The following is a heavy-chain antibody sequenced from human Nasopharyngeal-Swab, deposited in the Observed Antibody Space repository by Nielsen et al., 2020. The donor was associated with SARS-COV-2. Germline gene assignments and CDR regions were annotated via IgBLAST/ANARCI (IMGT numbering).Heavy chain of an antibody. J-gene: IGHJ6*02. CDR1: AFSFAAYA. Sequence: SCADSAFSFAAYAMHTGRPAPGKGLEWGSGVSWNSGSLGYTDSVKGTFTISRDNAMNSLYLQMNSLRAKDTALYYFAKTGGVAVEFYSLDVWGQGTTVTVSS. CDR3: AKTGGVAVEFYSLDV. D-gene: IGHD2-8*02. V-gene: IGHV3-9*01. CDR2: VSWNSGSL.